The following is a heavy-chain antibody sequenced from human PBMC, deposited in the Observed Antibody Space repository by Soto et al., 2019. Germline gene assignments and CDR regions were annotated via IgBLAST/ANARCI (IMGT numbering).Heavy chain of an antibody. V-gene: IGHV3-30*03. CDR2: ISYDGSNK. J-gene: IGHJ6*02. D-gene: IGHD6-13*01. Sequence: GGSLRLSCAASGFTFSSYGMHWVRQAPGKGLEWVAVISYDGSNKYYADSVKGRFTISRDNSKNTLYLQMNSLRAEDTAVYYCARDRRIAAAGTGPGYYYYGMDVWGQGTTVTVSS. CDR3: ARDRRIAAAGTGPGYYYYGMDV. CDR1: GFTFSSYG.